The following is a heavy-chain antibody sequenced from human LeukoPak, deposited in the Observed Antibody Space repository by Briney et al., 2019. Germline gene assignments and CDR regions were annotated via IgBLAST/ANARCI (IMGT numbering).Heavy chain of an antibody. J-gene: IGHJ4*02. CDR1: GYTFNTYG. CDR3: ARYIPQFDFWNGFFYYFDY. V-gene: IGHV1-18*01. Sequence: ASVKVSCKTSGYTFNTYGISWLRQAPGQGLEWMGWISGYNGNTNYAQNLQDRLTLTTDTSTSTAYMELRSLRSDDTGIYYCARYIPQFDFWNGFFYYFDYWGQGTLVTVSS. D-gene: IGHD3-3*01. CDR2: ISGYNGNT.